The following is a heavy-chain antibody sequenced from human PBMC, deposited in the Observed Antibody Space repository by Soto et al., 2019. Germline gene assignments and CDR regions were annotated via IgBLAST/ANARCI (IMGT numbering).Heavy chain of an antibody. Sequence: QLQLQESGPGLVKPSETLSLTCTVSGGSFSSSSYYWGWIRQPPGKGLEWIGSIYYSGSTYYNPSLKRRVTMSVDPSKNQFSLKLISVTAADTAVYYCARHWITMVRGVCHFYYWGQGTLVTVSS. CDR2: IYYSGST. V-gene: IGHV4-39*01. CDR3: ARHWITMVRGVCHFYY. D-gene: IGHD3-10*01. CDR1: GGSFSSSSYY. J-gene: IGHJ4*02.